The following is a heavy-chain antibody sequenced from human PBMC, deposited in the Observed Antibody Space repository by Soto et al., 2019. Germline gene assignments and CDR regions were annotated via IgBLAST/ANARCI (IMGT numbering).Heavy chain of an antibody. CDR3: AKTRLYDGSGYHRDGFDI. CDR1: GFTLSDHY. J-gene: IGHJ3*02. Sequence: PGGSLRLSCVGSGFTLSDHYIDWVRQAPGKGLEWVSGISGSGDSTYYADSVKGRCSISRDNSKKTMYLQMNSLGAEDTAVYYCAKTRLYDGSGYHRDGFDIWGQGTMVTVSS. D-gene: IGHD3-22*01. V-gene: IGHV3-23*01. CDR2: ISGSGDST.